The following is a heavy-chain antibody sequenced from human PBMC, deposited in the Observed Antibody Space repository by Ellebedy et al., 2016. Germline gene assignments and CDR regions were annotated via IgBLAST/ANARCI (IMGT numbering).Heavy chain of an antibody. CDR2: IWYDGSNK. CDR3: ARDFEGSGSYLGV. D-gene: IGHD3-10*01. V-gene: IGHV3-33*08. CDR1: GFTFSSYG. Sequence: GESLKISCAASGFTFSSYGMHWVRQAPGKGLEWVAVIWYDGSNKYYADSVKGRFTISRDNSKNTLYLQMNSLRAEDTAVYYCARDFEGSGSYLGVWGQGTTVTVSS. J-gene: IGHJ6*02.